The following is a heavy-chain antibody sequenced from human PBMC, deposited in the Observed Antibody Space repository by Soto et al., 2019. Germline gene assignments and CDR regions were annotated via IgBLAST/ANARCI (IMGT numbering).Heavy chain of an antibody. CDR2: INHSGST. CDR1: GGSFSGYY. Sequence: QVQLQQWGAGLLKPSETLSLTCAVYGGSFSGYYWSWIRQPPGKGLEWIGEINHSGSTNYNPSLKSRVTISVDTSKNQFSLKLSSVTAADTAVYYCARGYCSSTSCYGGGFDPWGQGTLVTVSS. CDR3: ARGYCSSTSCYGGGFDP. V-gene: IGHV4-34*01. J-gene: IGHJ5*02. D-gene: IGHD2-2*01.